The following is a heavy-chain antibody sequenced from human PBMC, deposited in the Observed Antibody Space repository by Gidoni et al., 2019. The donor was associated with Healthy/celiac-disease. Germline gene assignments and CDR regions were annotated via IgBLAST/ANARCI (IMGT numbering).Heavy chain of an antibody. V-gene: IGHV3-11*01. D-gene: IGHD2-15*01. CDR2: ISSSGSTI. J-gene: IGHJ4*02. Sequence: QVQLVESGGGLVKPGGSLRLSCAAAGFPFSDYYMSWIRQAPGKGLEWVSYISSSGSTIYYADSVKGRFTISRDNAKNSLYLQMNSLRAEDTAVYYCARSLDIVVVVAATPLIHWGQGTLVTVSS. CDR3: ARSLDIVVVVAATPLIH. CDR1: GFPFSDYY.